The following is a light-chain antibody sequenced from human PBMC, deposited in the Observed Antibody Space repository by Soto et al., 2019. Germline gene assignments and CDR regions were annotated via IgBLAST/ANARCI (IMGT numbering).Light chain of an antibody. V-gene: IGLV2-14*01. CDR3: SSYTSSRAYV. J-gene: IGLJ1*01. Sequence: ALTQPASVSGSPGQSITISCTGTSSDVGGYNYVSWYQQQSGKAPKLMIHEVSNRPSGVSNRFSGSKPGNTASLTISGLQAEDEADYYCSSYTSSRAYVFGIGTKVTVL. CDR1: SSDVGGYNY. CDR2: EVS.